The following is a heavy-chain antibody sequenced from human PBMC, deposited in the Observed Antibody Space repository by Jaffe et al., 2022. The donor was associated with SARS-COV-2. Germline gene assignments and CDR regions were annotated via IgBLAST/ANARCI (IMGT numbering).Heavy chain of an antibody. D-gene: IGHD3-22*01. V-gene: IGHV4-31*03. J-gene: IGHJ4*02. CDR1: GGSINSGGYY. CDR2: IYYSGTT. CDR3: ARFPDSSGLIDY. Sequence: QVQLQESGPGLVKPSQTLSLTCTVSGGSINSGGYYWSWIRQHPGKGLEWIGYIYYSGTTYYNPSLKSRVTISVDTSKNQFSVNLTSVTAADTAVYYCARFPDSSGLIDYWGQGTLVTVSS.